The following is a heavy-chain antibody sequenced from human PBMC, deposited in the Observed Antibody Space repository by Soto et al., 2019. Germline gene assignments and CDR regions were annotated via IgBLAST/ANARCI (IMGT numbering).Heavy chain of an antibody. CDR3: ARDSVWGSHYYGSGPLGSYAFDI. Sequence: GGSLSLSCAASGFTFSSYAMHWVRQAPGKGLEWVAVISYDGSNKYYADSVKGRFTISRDNSKNTLYLQMNSLRAEDTAVYYCARDSVWGSHYYGSGPLGSYAFDIWGQGTMVTVSS. V-gene: IGHV3-30-3*01. CDR1: GFTFSSYA. CDR2: ISYDGSNK. D-gene: IGHD3-10*01. J-gene: IGHJ3*02.